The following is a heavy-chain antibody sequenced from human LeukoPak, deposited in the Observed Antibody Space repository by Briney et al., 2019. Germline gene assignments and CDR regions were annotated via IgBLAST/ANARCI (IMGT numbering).Heavy chain of an antibody. CDR1: GFTFSSYG. D-gene: IGHD3-3*01. J-gene: IGHJ6*03. CDR2: IWYDGSNK. V-gene: IGHV3-33*06. CDR3: AKDQSRFLEWFMDV. Sequence: GRSLRLSCAASGFTFSSYGMHWVRQAPGKGLERVAVIWYDGSNKYYADSVKGRFTISRDNSKNTLYLQMNSLRAEDTAVYYCAKDQSRFLEWFMDVWGKGTTVTASS.